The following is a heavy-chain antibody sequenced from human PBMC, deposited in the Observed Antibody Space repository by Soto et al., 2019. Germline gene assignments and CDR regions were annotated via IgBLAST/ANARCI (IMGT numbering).Heavy chain of an antibody. CDR1: GNTFTGYD. J-gene: IGHJ4*02. D-gene: IGHD3-10*01. CDR2: INPNSGNI. CDR3: ARGRASGSYYLLDY. Sequence: ASVKVSCKASGNTFTGYDINWVRQATGHGLEWMGWINPNSGNIGYAQKFQGRVTMTRDIAIRTAYMEVSRLRSDDTAVYYCARGRASGSYYLLDYWGQGTLVTVS. V-gene: IGHV1-8*01.